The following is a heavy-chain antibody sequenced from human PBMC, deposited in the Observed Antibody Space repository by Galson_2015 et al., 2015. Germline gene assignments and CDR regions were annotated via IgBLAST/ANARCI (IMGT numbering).Heavy chain of an antibody. Sequence: SVKVSCKASGYTFTNYYLHWVRQAPGQGLEWMGTISTGGGNTSYAQSFQGRITVTRDTSTSTVYMELSSLRSEDMAVYYCARGRGSSSRGQFYYFSYMDVWGKGTLVTVSS. CDR2: ISTGGGNT. V-gene: IGHV1-46*01. CDR3: ARGRGSSSRGQFYYFSYMDV. D-gene: IGHD6-13*01. J-gene: IGHJ6*03. CDR1: GYTFTNYY.